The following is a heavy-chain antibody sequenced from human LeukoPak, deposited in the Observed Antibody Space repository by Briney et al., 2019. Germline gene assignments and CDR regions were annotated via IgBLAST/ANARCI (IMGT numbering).Heavy chain of an antibody. CDR2: ISGSGSST. V-gene: IGHV3-23*01. CDR3: AKDPTMIVVVIPDY. J-gene: IGHJ4*02. D-gene: IGHD3-22*01. CDR1: GFTFSSYA. Sequence: PGGSLRLSCAASGFTFSSYAMSWVRQAPGKGLEWVSAISGSGSSTYYADSVKGRFTISRDNSKNTLYLQMNSLRADDTAVYYCAKDPTMIVVVIPDYWGQGTLVTVSS.